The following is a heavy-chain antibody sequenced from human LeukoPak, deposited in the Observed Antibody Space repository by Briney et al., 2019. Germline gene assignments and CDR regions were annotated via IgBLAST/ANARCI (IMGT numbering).Heavy chain of an antibody. CDR2: ISSSSSYI. CDR3: AGGYSYVLNFDY. V-gene: IGHV3-21*01. Sequence: GGSLRLSCAASGFTFSSYSMNWVRQAPGKGLEWVSSISSSSSYIYYADSVKGRFTISRDNAKNSLYLQMNSLRAEDTAVYYCAGGYSYVLNFDYWGQGTLVTVSS. J-gene: IGHJ4*02. D-gene: IGHD5-18*01. CDR1: GFTFSSYS.